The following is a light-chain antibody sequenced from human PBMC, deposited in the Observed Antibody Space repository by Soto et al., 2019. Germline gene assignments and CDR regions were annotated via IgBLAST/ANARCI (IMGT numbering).Light chain of an antibody. Sequence: DIQMTQSPSTLSASVGDRVTITCRASQSISSWFAWYQQKPGKAPKVLIYKASSLESGVPSRFSGSGSGTEFTLTITGQQPDDFATYYCQQYDSYPRTFGQGTKLEIK. CDR2: KAS. CDR1: QSISSW. V-gene: IGKV1-5*03. J-gene: IGKJ1*01. CDR3: QQYDSYPRT.